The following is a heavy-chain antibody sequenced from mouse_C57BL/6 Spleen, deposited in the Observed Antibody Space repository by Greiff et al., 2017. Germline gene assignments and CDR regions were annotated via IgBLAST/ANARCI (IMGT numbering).Heavy chain of an antibody. CDR3: ARGTTVVANFDY. Sequence: EVQVVESGPELVKPGASVKISCKASGYSFTGYYMNWVKQSPEKSLEWIGEINPSTGGTTYNQKFKAKATLTVDKSSSTAYMQLKSLTSEDSAVYYCARGTTVVANFDYWGQGTTLTVSS. V-gene: IGHV1-42*01. J-gene: IGHJ2*01. CDR2: INPSTGGT. CDR1: GYSFTGYY. D-gene: IGHD1-1*01.